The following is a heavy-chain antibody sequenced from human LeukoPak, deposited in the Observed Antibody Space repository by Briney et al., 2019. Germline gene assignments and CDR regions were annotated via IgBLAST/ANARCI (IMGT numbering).Heavy chain of an antibody. D-gene: IGHD6-19*01. V-gene: IGHV3-74*03. Sequence: PGGSLRLSCAASGFTFSSYWMHWVRHVPGKGLVWVSRINSDGSSITYADSVKGRFTISRDNSKNTLYLQMNSLRAEDTAVYYCAKDSSGWYDGDYYYYGMDVWGQGTTVTVSS. CDR2: INSDGSSI. J-gene: IGHJ6*02. CDR3: AKDSSGWYDGDYYYYGMDV. CDR1: GFTFSSYW.